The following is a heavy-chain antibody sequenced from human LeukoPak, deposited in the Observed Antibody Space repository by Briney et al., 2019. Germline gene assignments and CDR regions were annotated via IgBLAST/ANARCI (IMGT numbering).Heavy chain of an antibody. CDR2: VDPEDGET. D-gene: IGHD6-6*01. CDR3: ATGSDSSSADY. Sequence: ASVKIPCKVSEYTFTDYYMHWVQQAPGKGLEWMGLVDPEDGETIYAEKFQGRVTITADTSTDTAYMELSSLRSEDTAVYYCATGSDSSSADYWGQGTLVTVSS. V-gene: IGHV1-69-2*01. J-gene: IGHJ4*02. CDR1: EYTFTDYY.